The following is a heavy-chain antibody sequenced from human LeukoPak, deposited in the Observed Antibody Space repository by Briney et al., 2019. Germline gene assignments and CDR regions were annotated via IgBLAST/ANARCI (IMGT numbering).Heavy chain of an antibody. CDR3: ARGFSSQSPFDY. J-gene: IGHJ4*02. V-gene: IGHV3-11*04. CDR2: ISSSNTYI. CDR1: GFTSSDYY. Sequence: GGSLRLSCAASGFTSSDYYMSWIRQAPGKGLEWVSSISSSNTYIYCADSVRGRFTISRDNAKNSLYLQMNSLRAEDTAVFYCARGFSSQSPFDYWGQGTLVTVSS. D-gene: IGHD2/OR15-2a*01.